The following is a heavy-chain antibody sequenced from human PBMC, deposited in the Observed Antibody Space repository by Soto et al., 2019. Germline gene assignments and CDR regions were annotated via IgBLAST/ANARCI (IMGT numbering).Heavy chain of an antibody. CDR1: GYTFTSYA. D-gene: IGHD2-8*01. J-gene: IGHJ5*02. Sequence: ASVKVSCKASGYTFTSYAMHWVRQAPGKRLEGLGGINAGNGNTKYSQKFQGRVPITRDTTASTAYMELSSLRSEDTAVYYCAREPGYCTNGVCSGWFDPWGQGTLVTVSS. V-gene: IGHV1-3*01. CDR2: INAGNGNT. CDR3: AREPGYCTNGVCSGWFDP.